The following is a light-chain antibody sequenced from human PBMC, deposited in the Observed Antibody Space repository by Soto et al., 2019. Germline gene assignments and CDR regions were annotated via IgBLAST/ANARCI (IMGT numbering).Light chain of an antibody. CDR2: DII. CDR1: SSDVGAFTS. Sequence: QSALTQPASVSGSPGQSITISCTGTSSDVGAFTSVSWYQQHPGKAPKLIIYDIIHRPSGVSDRFSGSKSVNTASLTSSGLQPEDEATYHCSSYSRSTTLVVFGGGTKLTVL. J-gene: IGLJ2*01. V-gene: IGLV2-14*03. CDR3: SSYSRSTTLVV.